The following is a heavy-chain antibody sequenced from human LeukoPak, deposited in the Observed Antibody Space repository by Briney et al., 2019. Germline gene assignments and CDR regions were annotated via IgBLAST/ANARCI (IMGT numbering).Heavy chain of an antibody. CDR3: ARFYYYDSSGYGSLFDY. V-gene: IGHV4-61*01. D-gene: IGHD3-22*01. CDR1: GGSVRSGSYY. J-gene: IGHJ4*02. Sequence: SETLSLTCTVSGGSVRSGSYYWSWIRQPPGKGLEWIGYIYYSGSTNYNPSLKSRVTISVDTSKNQFSLKLSSVTAADTAVYYCARFYYYDSSGYGSLFDYWGQGTLVTVSS. CDR2: IYYSGST.